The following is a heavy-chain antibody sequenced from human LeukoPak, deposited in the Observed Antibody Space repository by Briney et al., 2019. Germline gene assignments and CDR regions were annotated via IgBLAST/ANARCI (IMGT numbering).Heavy chain of an antibody. J-gene: IGHJ5*02. Sequence: SVKVSCKASGGTFSSYAISWVRRAPGQGLEWMGGIIPIFGTANYAQKFQGRVTITADESTSTAYMELSSLRSEDTAVYYCARANYDILTGYYRGWFDPWGQGTLVTVSS. CDR2: IIPIFGTA. D-gene: IGHD3-9*01. V-gene: IGHV1-69*13. CDR1: GGTFSSYA. CDR3: ARANYDILTGYYRGWFDP.